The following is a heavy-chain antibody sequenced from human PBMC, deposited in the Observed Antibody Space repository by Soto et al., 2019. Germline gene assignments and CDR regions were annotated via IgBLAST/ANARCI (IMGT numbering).Heavy chain of an antibody. V-gene: IGHV4-34*01. CDR2: INHSGST. J-gene: IGHJ6*02. CDR1: GGSFSGYY. CDR3: ARVAVYALLYYYYYGMEV. Sequence: PSETLSLTCAVYGGSFSGYYWSWIRQPPGKGLEWIGEINHSGSTNYNPSLKSRVTISVDTSKNQFSLKLSSVTAADTAVYYCARVAVYALLYYYYYGMEVWGQGTTVTVSS. D-gene: IGHD2-8*01.